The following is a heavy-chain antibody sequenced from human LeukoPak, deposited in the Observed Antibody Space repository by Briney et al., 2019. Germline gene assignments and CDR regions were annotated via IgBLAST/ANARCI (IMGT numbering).Heavy chain of an antibody. V-gene: IGHV3-23*01. J-gene: IGHJ4*02. CDR1: GFTFSSYA. D-gene: IGHD5-12*01. CDR2: ISGSGGST. CDR3: AKVGPGGYGGSGYYFDY. Sequence: GGSLRLSCAASGFTFSSYAMSWVRQAPGKGLEWVSAISGSGGSTYYADSVKGRFTISRDNSKNTLYLQMNGLRAEDTAVYYCAKVGPGGYGGSGYYFDYWGQGTLVTVSS.